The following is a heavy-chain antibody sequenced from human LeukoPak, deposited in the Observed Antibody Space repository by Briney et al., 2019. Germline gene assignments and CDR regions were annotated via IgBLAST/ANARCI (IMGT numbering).Heavy chain of an antibody. Sequence: SETLSLTCTVSGGSISSSSYYWGWIRQPPGKGLEWIGSIYYSGSTYYNPSLKSRVTISVDTSKNQFSLKLSSVTAADTAVYYCARDLTGDWYFDLWGRGTLVTVSS. CDR3: ARDLTGDWYFDL. CDR1: GGSISSSSYY. D-gene: IGHD3-9*01. V-gene: IGHV4-39*02. CDR2: IYYSGST. J-gene: IGHJ2*01.